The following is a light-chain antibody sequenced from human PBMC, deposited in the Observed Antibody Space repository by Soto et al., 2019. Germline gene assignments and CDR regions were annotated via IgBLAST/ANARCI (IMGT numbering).Light chain of an antibody. Sequence: EIVMTQAPATLSVSPVERATLSCRASQSVSSNLAWYQQKPGQAPRLLIYGASTRATGIPARFSGSGSGTEFTLTISSLQSEDFAVYYCQQYNNLPWTFGQGSKVDIK. J-gene: IGKJ1*01. CDR1: QSVSSN. CDR2: GAS. CDR3: QQYNNLPWT. V-gene: IGKV3-15*01.